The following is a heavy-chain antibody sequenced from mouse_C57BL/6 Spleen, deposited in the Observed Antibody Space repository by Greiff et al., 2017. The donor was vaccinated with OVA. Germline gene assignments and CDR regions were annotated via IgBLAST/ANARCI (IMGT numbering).Heavy chain of an antibody. CDR2: INPNNGGT. J-gene: IGHJ1*03. V-gene: IGHV1-22*01. D-gene: IGHD4-1*01. CDR1: GYTFTDYN. CDR3: ASETGTDWYFDV. Sequence: VQLQQSGPELVKPGASVKMSCKASGYTFTDYNMHWVKQSHGKSLEWIGYINPNNGGTSYNQKFKGKATLTVNKSSSTAYMELRSLTSEDSAVYYCASETGTDWYFDVWGTGTTVTVSS.